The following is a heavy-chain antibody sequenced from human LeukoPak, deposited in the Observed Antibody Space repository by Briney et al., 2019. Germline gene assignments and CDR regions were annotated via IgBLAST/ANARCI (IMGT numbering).Heavy chain of an antibody. V-gene: IGHV1-69*01. CDR2: IIPICGTA. CDR3: ARYDFWSGYYFKASRGYYFDY. J-gene: IGHJ4*02. Sequence: ASVKVSCKASGGTFSSYAISWVRQAPGQGLEWMGGIIPICGTANYAQKFQGRVTITADESTSTAYMELSSLRSEDTAVYYCARYDFWSGYYFKASRGYYFDYWGQGTLVTVSS. CDR1: GGTFSSYA. D-gene: IGHD3-3*01.